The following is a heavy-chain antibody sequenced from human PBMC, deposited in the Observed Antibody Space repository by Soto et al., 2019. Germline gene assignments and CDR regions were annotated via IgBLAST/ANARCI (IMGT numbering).Heavy chain of an antibody. J-gene: IGHJ4*02. Sequence: SQTLSLPCAISGDTVSSNSAAWNWIRQSPSRGLEWLGRTHYRSKWYNDYAVSVKRRITINPDTSKNQFSLQLNSVTPEDTAVYYCGRSVRGHVVKYFDYWGQGTLVTVSS. CDR1: GDTVSSNSAA. V-gene: IGHV6-1*01. D-gene: IGHD3-10*01. CDR3: GRSVRGHVVKYFDY. CDR2: THYRSKWYN.